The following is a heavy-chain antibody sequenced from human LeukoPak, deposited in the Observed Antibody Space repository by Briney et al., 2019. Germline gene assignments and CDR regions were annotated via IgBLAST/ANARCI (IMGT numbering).Heavy chain of an antibody. D-gene: IGHD2-2*01. CDR1: GYTFTNYG. J-gene: IGHJ6*02. CDR3: ARGDWAQRRDIVVLPGAGNYYYYNMDV. Sequence: GASVKVSCKASGYTFTNYGVSWVRQAPGQGLEWMGWISAYNGNTDYAQKLQGRVTMTTDTSTSTAYMELMSLRSDDTAVYYCARGDWAQRRDIVVLPGAGNYYYYNMDVWGQGTTVTVSS. V-gene: IGHV1-18*01. CDR2: ISAYNGNT.